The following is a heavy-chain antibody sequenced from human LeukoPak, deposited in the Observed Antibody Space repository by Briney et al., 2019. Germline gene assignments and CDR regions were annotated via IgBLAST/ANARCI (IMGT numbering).Heavy chain of an antibody. CDR1: GFTFSSYE. J-gene: IGHJ4*02. D-gene: IGHD3-10*01. CDR3: ARYPQWFGELTFDY. CDR2: ISSSGSTI. Sequence: AGGSLRLSCAASGFTFSSYEMNLVRQAPGKGLEWVSYISSSGSTIYYADSVKGRFTISRDNAKNSLYLQMNSLRAEDTAVYYCARYPQWFGELTFDYWGQGTLVTVSS. V-gene: IGHV3-48*03.